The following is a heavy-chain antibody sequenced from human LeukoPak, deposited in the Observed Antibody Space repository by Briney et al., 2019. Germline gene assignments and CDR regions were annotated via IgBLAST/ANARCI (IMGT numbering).Heavy chain of an antibody. J-gene: IGHJ6*03. Sequence: GGTLSLSCAASGLSFGFTFSSSAMRWVRQAPGKGLERDASINGRDATTYNAYSVNGRFTISRDNSNNKLYLQMNSQGANDADVYYCAKAPATEEGYYFYYKDVWGKGTTVTVSS. CDR1: GLSFGFTFSSSA. V-gene: IGHV3-23*01. CDR3: AKAPATEEGYYFYYKDV. CDR2: INGRDATT. D-gene: IGHD2-21*02.